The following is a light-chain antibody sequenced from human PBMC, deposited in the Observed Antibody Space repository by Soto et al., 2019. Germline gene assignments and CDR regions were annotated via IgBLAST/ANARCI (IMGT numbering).Light chain of an antibody. CDR3: QQYNNWPRT. V-gene: IGKV3-20*01. Sequence: EIVLTQSPGTLSLSPGERATLSCRASQSVSSSYLAWYQQKPGQAPRLLIYGASSRATGIPDRFSGSGSGTEFTLTISRLQSEDFAVYYCQQYNNWPRTFGQGTKVDI. CDR1: QSVSSSY. CDR2: GAS. J-gene: IGKJ1*01.